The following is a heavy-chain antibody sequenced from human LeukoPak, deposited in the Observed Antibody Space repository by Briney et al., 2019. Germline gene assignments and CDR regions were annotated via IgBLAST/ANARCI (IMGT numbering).Heavy chain of an antibody. V-gene: IGHV3-23*01. CDR1: GFTFSSYA. CDR2: ISGSGGST. J-gene: IGHJ4*02. Sequence: GGSLRLSCAASGFTFSSYAMSWVRQAPGKGLEWVSAISGSGGSTYYADSVKGRFTISRDNSKNTLYLQMNSLRAEDTAVYYCARSLYGSGSRYFDYWGQGTLVTVSS. CDR3: ARSLYGSGSRYFDY. D-gene: IGHD3-10*01.